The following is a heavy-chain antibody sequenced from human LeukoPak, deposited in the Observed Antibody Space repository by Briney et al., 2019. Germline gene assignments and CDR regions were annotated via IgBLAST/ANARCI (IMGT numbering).Heavy chain of an antibody. CDR3: ARGRVSSSTWYSTYYYYFYMDV. J-gene: IGHJ6*03. CDR2: VGHTGST. V-gene: IGHV4-59*01. D-gene: IGHD1-1*01. CDR1: DDSITMYY. Sequence: SETLSLTCTVSDDSITMYYWTWIPQPPGKGLEWIGYVGHTGSTNFNPSLNGRVSISRDTSKNLFSLRLRSVTAADTAVYFCARGRVSSSTWYSTYYYYFYMDVWGKGTTVTVSS.